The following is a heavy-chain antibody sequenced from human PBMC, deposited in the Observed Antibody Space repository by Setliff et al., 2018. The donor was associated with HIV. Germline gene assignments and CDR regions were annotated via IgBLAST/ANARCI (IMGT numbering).Heavy chain of an antibody. V-gene: IGHV3-21*01. D-gene: IGHD3-3*01. Sequence: PGGSLRLSCAASGFTFSHYSMIWVRQGPGKGLEWVSSVSSSSSYIYYADSVKGRFTISRDNAKNSLSLQMSSLRAEDTAVYYCARDRGDSYYDFWSNYAHFDYWGQGTLVTVSS. J-gene: IGHJ4*02. CDR1: GFTFSHYS. CDR2: VSSSSSYI. CDR3: ARDRGDSYYDFWSNYAHFDY.